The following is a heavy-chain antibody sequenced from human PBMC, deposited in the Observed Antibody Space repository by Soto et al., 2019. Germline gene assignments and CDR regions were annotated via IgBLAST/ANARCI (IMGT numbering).Heavy chain of an antibody. J-gene: IGHJ4*02. V-gene: IGHV4-31*03. CDR2: IFYSGTT. Sequence: QVQLQESGPGLVKPSQTLSLTCTVSGGSISSGGYFWSWIRQPPGKGLEWIGNIFYSGTTYYNPSLKSRVTISVDTSKYQFSLKLGSISTADTSIYFCASGVLYWGQGTLVTVSS. D-gene: IGHD3-10*01. CDR3: ASGVLY. CDR1: GGSISSGGYF.